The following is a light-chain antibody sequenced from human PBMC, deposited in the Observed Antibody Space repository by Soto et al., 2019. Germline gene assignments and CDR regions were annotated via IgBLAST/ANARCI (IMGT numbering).Light chain of an antibody. CDR3: HQYNQWPRT. CDR1: QSVDRD. V-gene: IGKV3-15*01. CDR2: GAS. Sequence: EVVLTQSPATLSLSLGDVATLSCRASQSVDRDLAWYRQKPGQPPSLLIHGASTRATGVPARFSGSGSETEFALVITSLQSEDFAVYFCHQYNQWPRTFGQGTKVDIK. J-gene: IGKJ1*01.